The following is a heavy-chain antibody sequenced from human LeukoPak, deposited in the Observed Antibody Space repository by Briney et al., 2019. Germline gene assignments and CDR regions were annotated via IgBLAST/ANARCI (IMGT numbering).Heavy chain of an antibody. D-gene: IGHD3-3*01. CDR3: ARHPQNTIFGGVITSENAFDI. CDR1: CGSISSCSYY. Sequence: SETLSLTRTVSCGSISSCSYYWRWIRQPPRKGLGRIWSVYYSGSSCYNPSLKSPVTISVYTSKNHFHMQLSSVTAVDTAVYYCARHPQNTIFGGVITSENAFDIWGQGTMVTVPS. CDR2: VYYSGSS. J-gene: IGHJ3*02. V-gene: IGHV4-39*01.